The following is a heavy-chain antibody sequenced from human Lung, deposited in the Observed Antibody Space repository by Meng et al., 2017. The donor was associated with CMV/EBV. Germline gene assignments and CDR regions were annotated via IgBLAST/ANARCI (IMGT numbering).Heavy chain of an antibody. CDR3: ARFEGSSSNREFFYYCGMDV. J-gene: IGHJ6*02. CDR1: GYTXTSYY. Sequence: ASXXVSXKASGYTXTSYYMHWVRQAPGQGLEWMGIINPSGGSTSYAQKFQGRVTMTRDTSTSTVYMELSSLRSEDTAVYYCARFEGSSSNREFFYYCGMDVWXQGTXVTVSS. V-gene: IGHV1-46*01. D-gene: IGHD6-19*01. CDR2: INPSGGST.